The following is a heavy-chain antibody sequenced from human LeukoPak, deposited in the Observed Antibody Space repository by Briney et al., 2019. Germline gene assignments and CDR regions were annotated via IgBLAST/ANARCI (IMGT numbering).Heavy chain of an antibody. Sequence: SETLSLTCTVSGGSISNYYWTWIRQPAGKGLEWIGHIYTSGSTNYNPSLKSRVTMSIDTSKNQFSLKLRSVTAADTAVYYCARDYSSSGDYWGQGTLVTVSS. D-gene: IGHD6-6*01. CDR3: ARDYSSSGDY. CDR2: IYTSGST. CDR1: GGSISNYY. J-gene: IGHJ4*02. V-gene: IGHV4-4*07.